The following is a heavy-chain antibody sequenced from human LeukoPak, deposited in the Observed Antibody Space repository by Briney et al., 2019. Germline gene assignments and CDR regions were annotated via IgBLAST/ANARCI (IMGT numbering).Heavy chain of an antibody. J-gene: IGHJ3*02. D-gene: IGHD4-23*01. CDR2: ISSSSSYT. V-gene: IGHV3-11*05. CDR3: ARDLDYGGNSDAFDI. CDR1: GFTFSDYY. Sequence: GGSLRLSCAASGFTFSDYYMSWIRQAPGKGLEWVSYISSSSSYTNYADSVKGRFTISRDNAKNSLYLQMNSLRAEDTGVYYCARDLDYGGNSDAFDIWGQGTMVTVSS.